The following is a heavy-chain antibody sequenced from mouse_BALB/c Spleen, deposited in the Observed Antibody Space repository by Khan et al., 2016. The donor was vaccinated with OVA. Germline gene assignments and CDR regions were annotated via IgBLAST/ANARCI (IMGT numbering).Heavy chain of an antibody. CDR1: GYSITSNYA. J-gene: IGHJ4*01. CDR3: ARGNYYGYAMDY. D-gene: IGHD1-1*01. Sequence: VQLKQSGPGLVKPFQSLSLTCTVTGYSITSNYAWNWIRQFPGNKLEWVGYISYSGSTSYNPSLKSRISITRDTSKNQFFLQLNSVTTEDTATDYCARGNYYGYAMDYWGQGTSVTVSS. V-gene: IGHV3-2*02. CDR2: ISYSGST.